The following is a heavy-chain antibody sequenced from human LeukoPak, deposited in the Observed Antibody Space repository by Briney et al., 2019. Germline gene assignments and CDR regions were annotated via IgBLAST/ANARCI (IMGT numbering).Heavy chain of an antibody. CDR3: ARDRITMVRGVIITNWFDP. J-gene: IGHJ5*02. Sequence: PSQTLSLTCTVSGGSISSGDYYWSWIRQPPGKGLEWIAHIYYSGSIYYNPSLKSRVTISVDTSKNQFSLKLSSVTAADTAVYYCARDRITMVRGVIITNWFDPWGQGTLVTVSS. CDR1: GGSISSGDYY. CDR2: IYYSGSI. D-gene: IGHD3-10*01. V-gene: IGHV4-30-4*01.